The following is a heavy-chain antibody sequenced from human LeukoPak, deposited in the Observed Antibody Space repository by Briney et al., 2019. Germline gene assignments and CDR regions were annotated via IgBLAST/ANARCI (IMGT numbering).Heavy chain of an antibody. V-gene: IGHV3-7*01. J-gene: IGHJ4*02. Sequence: PGGSLRLSCAASGFTFSSFWMTWVRQAPGKRLEYVANIKQDGTDKYYVGSVKGRFTISRDNAKNSLYLQMSSLRAEDTAAYYCARGRWGSGYYFDYRGQGTLVTVSS. CDR3: ARGRWGSGYYFDY. CDR1: GFTFSSFW. CDR2: IKQDGTDK. D-gene: IGHD6-25*01.